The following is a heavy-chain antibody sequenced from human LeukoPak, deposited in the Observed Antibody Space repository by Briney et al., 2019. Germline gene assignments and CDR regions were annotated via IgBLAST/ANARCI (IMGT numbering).Heavy chain of an antibody. J-gene: IGHJ2*01. D-gene: IGHD1-26*01. CDR1: GFTFSSYE. Sequence: GGSLRLFCAASGFTFSSYEMNWVRQAPGKGLEWVSYISYSGTTIYYADSVKGRFTISRDNAKNSLYLQMNSLRAEDTAVYYCARGSSGSYYWYFDLWGRGTLITVSS. CDR3: ARGSSGSYYWYFDL. CDR2: ISYSGTTI. V-gene: IGHV3-48*03.